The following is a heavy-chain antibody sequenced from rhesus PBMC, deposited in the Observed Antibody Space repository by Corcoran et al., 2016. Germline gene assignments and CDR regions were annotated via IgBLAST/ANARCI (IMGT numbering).Heavy chain of an antibody. D-gene: IGHD3-3*01. CDR1: GFTFSDYY. Sequence: EVQLVESGGGLAKPGGSLRLCCAASGFTFSDYYMDWVRQATGKGVGGVTRIRNGGGSTWDADAVKGRFTISRENAKNTLYFQMNSLRAEDTAVYYCARELRGDNIGTGPHDYWGQGVLVTVSS. CDR3: ARELRGDNIGTGPHDY. V-gene: IGHV3-178*01. J-gene: IGHJ4*01. CDR2: IRNGGGST.